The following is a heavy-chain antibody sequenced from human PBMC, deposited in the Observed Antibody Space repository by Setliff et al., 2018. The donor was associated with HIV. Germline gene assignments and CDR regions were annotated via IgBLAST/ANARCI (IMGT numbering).Heavy chain of an antibody. CDR1: GFTFSDYT. CDR3: AKRGSCNITNCYHHFDS. D-gene: IGHD2-2*01. CDR2: FSGITTKT. J-gene: IGHJ4*02. Sequence: GESLKISCAASGFTFSDYTMSWVRQSPGKGLEWVSSFSGITTKTFYADSVKGRFSVSRDNSKNTLYLQMNSLTVEDTAMYYCAKRGSCNITNCYHHFDSWGQGTLVTVSS. V-gene: IGHV3-23*01.